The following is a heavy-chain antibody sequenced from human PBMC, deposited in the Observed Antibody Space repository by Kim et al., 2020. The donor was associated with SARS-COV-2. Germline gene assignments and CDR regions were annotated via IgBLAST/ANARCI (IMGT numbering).Heavy chain of an antibody. D-gene: IGHD3-3*01. Sequence: SETLSLTCAVYGGSFSGYYWSWIRQPPGKGLEWIGYIYHSGSTNYNPSLKSRVTISVDTSKNHFSLRLSSVTAADTAAYYFVRGRRFTIFGMAIMHYGM. CDR1: GGSFSGYY. CDR3: VRGRRFTIFGMAIMHYGM. CDR2: IYHSGST. V-gene: IGHV4-34*01. J-gene: IGHJ6*01.